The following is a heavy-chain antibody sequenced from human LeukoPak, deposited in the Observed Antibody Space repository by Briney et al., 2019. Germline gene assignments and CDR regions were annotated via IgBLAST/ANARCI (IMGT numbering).Heavy chain of an antibody. J-gene: IGHJ4*02. V-gene: IGHV3-30*18. CDR2: ISYDGSNT. Sequence: GGSLRLSCAASGFTFSSYGMHWVRQAPGKGLEWVAIISYDGSNTYYADSVKGRFTISRNNSNNTLYLQMNSLRAEDTAVYYCAKDLGGIHYFDFWGQGTLVSVPS. CDR3: AKDLGGIHYFDF. CDR1: GFTFSSYG.